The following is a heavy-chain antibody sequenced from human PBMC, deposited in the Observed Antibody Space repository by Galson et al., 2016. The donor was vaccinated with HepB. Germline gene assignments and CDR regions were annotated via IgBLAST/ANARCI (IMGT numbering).Heavy chain of an antibody. D-gene: IGHD5-12*01. J-gene: IGHJ4*01. CDR3: AKAPRLTRYFEF. V-gene: IGHV4-30-2*01. CDR2: IYDSEST. CDR1: GASITGGPYS. Sequence: TLSLTCAVSGASITGGPYSWSWIRQAPGKGLEWIGNIYDSESTYYSPSLRGRVTISVDRSKTRFSLNLSSVTAADTAVYFGAKAPRLTRYFEFWGHGILVTVSS.